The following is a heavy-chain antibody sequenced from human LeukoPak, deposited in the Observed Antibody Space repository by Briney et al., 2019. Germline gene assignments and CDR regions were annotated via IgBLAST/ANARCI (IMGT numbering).Heavy chain of an antibody. CDR2: ISYDGSNK. CDR1: GFIVRNYY. CDR3: AKDLSSGSRRAY. Sequence: GGSLRLSCAASGFIVRNYYLSWVRQAPGKGLEWVAVISYDGSNKYYADSVKGRFTISRDNSKNTLYLQMNSLRAEDTGVYYCAKDLSSGSRRAYWGQGTLVTVSS. V-gene: IGHV3-30*18. D-gene: IGHD6-19*01. J-gene: IGHJ4*02.